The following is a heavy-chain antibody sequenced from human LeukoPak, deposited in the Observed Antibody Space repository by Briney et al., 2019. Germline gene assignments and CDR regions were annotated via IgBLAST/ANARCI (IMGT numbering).Heavy chain of an antibody. J-gene: IGHJ6*02. CDR3: ARYDFWNGYSSVGAMDV. Sequence: SETLSLTCSVSGGSISSYYWNWIRQPPGKGLEWIGYIYYSGSTNYNPSLKSRVTISVDTSKNQFSLKLSSVTAADTAVYYCARYDFWNGYSSVGAMDVWGQGTTVTVSS. D-gene: IGHD3-3*01. CDR2: IYYSGST. CDR1: GGSISSYY. V-gene: IGHV4-59*01.